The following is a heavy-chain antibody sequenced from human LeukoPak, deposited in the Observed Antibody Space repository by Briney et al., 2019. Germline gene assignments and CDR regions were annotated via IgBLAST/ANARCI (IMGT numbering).Heavy chain of an antibody. Sequence: GGSLRLSCAASGNYLMHWVRQAPGKGLVWVSHINSDGSWTSYADSVKGRFTISKDNAKNTVYLQMNSLRVEDTAVYYCVSFYETYWGRGTLVTVSS. J-gene: IGHJ4*02. D-gene: IGHD2/OR15-2a*01. V-gene: IGHV3-74*01. CDR2: INSDGSWT. CDR1: GNYL. CDR3: VSFYETY.